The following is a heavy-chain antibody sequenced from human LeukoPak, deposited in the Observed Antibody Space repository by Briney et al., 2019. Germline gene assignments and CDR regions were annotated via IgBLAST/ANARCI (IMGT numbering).Heavy chain of an antibody. CDR2: IYHSGST. J-gene: IGHJ6*03. CDR1: GYSISSGYY. V-gene: IGHV4-38-2*02. D-gene: IGHD6-13*01. Sequence: SETLSLTCTVSGYSISSGYYWGWIRQPPGKGLEWIGSIYHSGSTYYNPSLKSRVTISVDTSKNQFSLKLSSVTAADTAVHYCARDSSSWKYYYYYMDVWGKGTTVTVSS. CDR3: ARDSSSWKYYYYYMDV.